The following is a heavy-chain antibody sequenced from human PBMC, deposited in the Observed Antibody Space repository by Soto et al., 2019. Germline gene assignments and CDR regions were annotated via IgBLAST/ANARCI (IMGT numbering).Heavy chain of an antibody. CDR1: GDSVSSDSAS. V-gene: IGHV6-1*01. Sequence: QSQTLSLTCAISGDSVSSDSASWNWIRQSPSRGLEWLGRTYYRSKWHNDYAESLESRTTINPDTSKNQIALHLSSVTPDDTAVYFCVRGRKLVAGRVGRDVYLYYYYMDVWGKGTAVTVSS. CDR2: TYYRSKWHN. J-gene: IGHJ6*03. CDR3: VRGRKLVAGRVGRDVYLYYYYMDV. D-gene: IGHD6-19*01.